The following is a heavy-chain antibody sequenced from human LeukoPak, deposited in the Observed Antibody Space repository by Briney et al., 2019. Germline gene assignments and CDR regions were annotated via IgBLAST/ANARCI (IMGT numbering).Heavy chain of an antibody. D-gene: IGHD3-10*01. CDR2: IYYSGST. J-gene: IGHJ1*01. CDR3: ARYGSGSYSDDHFQH. V-gene: IGHV4-59*08. Sequence: SETLSLTCTVSGGSISGYYWSWIRQPPGKGPEWTGFIYYSGSTKYNPSLKSRVAISVDTSKNQFSLKLTSVTAVDTAVYYCARYGSGSYSDDHFQHWGQGTLVTVSS. CDR1: GGSISGYY.